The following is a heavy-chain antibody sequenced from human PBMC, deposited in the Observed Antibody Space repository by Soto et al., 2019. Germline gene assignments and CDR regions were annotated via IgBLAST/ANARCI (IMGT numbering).Heavy chain of an antibody. CDR2: IYYSGST. CDR3: ARHPYYDILTGHNWFDP. D-gene: IGHD3-9*01. Sequence: PSETLSLTCTVSGGSISSYYWSWIRQPPGKGLEWIGYIYYSGSTNYNPSLKSRVTISVDTSKNQFPLKLSSVTAADTAVYYCARHPYYDILTGHNWFDPWGQGTLVTVSS. J-gene: IGHJ5*02. CDR1: GGSISSYY. V-gene: IGHV4-59*08.